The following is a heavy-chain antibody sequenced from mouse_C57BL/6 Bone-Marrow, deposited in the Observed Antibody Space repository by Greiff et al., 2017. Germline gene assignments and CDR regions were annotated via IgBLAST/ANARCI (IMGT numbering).Heavy chain of an antibody. D-gene: IGHD1-1*01. CDR1: GYTFTSYW. J-gene: IGHJ4*01. CDR3: ARRNYYGSSPH. V-gene: IGHV1-59*01. Sequence: VQLQQPGAELVRPGTSVKLSCKASGYTFTSYWMHWVKQRPGQGLEWIGVIDPSDSYTNYNQKFKGKATLTVDTSSSTAYMQLSSLTSEDSAVYYCARRNYYGSSPHWGQGTSVTVSS. CDR2: IDPSDSYT.